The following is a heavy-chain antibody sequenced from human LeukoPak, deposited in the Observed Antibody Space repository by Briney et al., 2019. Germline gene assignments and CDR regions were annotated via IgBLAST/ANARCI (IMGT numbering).Heavy chain of an antibody. CDR3: ARDRCTGGSCYGFDY. V-gene: IGHV3-23*01. J-gene: IGHJ4*02. CDR1: GFTFSSYA. CDR2: ISGSGGST. Sequence: GGSLRLSCAASGFTFSSYAMSWVRQAPGKGLEWVSAISGSGGSTYYADSVKGRFTISRDNAKNSLYLLMNSLRAEDTAIYYCARDRCTGGSCYGFDYWGQGTLVTVSS. D-gene: IGHD2-15*01.